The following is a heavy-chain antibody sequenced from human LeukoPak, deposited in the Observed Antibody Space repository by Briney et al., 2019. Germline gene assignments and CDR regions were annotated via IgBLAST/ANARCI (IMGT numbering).Heavy chain of an antibody. J-gene: IGHJ4*02. Sequence: KPSETLSLTCTVSGGSISSGDYYWRWIRQPPGKGLEWIGYIYYSGSTYYNPSLKSRVTISVDTSKNQFSLKLSSVTAADTAVYYCAREPHCTNGVCYTGYYFDYWGQGTLVTVSS. CDR1: GGSISSGDYY. CDR3: AREPHCTNGVCYTGYYFDY. D-gene: IGHD2-8*01. CDR2: IYYSGST. V-gene: IGHV4-30-4*01.